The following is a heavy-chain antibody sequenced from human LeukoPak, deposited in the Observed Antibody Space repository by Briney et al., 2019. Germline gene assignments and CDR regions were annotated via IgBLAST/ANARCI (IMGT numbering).Heavy chain of an antibody. CDR1: GASVSDRLSY. CDR3: ARLTKGRYFDYIFAF. J-gene: IGHJ4*02. D-gene: IGHD3-9*01. V-gene: IGHV4-39*01. CDR2: VYYTGST. Sequence: SETLSLTCTVSGASVSDRLSYWGWVRQPPGKGLEWVANVYYTGSTYYNPSLKSRVTMSVDTSKNQFSLKMTSVTAADTAIYYCARLTKGRYFDYIFAFWGQGILVTVSS.